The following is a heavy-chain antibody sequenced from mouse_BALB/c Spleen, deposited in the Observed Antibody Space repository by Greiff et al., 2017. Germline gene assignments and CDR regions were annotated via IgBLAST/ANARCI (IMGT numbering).Heavy chain of an antibody. Sequence: EVQRVESGGGLVQPGGSRKLSCAASGFTFSSFGMHWVRQAPEKGLEWVAYISSGSSTIYYADTVKGRFTISRDNPKNTLFLQMTSLRSEDTAMYYCARSANWDGPYAMDYWGQGTSVTVSS. CDR2: ISSGSSTI. J-gene: IGHJ4*01. D-gene: IGHD4-1*01. V-gene: IGHV5-17*02. CDR3: ARSANWDGPYAMDY. CDR1: GFTFSSFG.